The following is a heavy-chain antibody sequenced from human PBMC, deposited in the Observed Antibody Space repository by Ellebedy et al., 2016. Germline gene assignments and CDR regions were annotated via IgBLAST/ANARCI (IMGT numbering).Heavy chain of an antibody. V-gene: IGHV3-23*01. CDR3: AKDLARGMGFDY. CDR1: GFTFSSYA. Sequence: GGSLRLXXAASGFTFSSYAMSWVRQAPGKGLEWVSAISGSGGSTYYADSVKGRFTISRDNSKNTLYLQMNSLRAEDTAVYYCAKDLARGMGFDYWGQGTLVTVSS. CDR2: ISGSGGST. J-gene: IGHJ4*02. D-gene: IGHD6-13*01.